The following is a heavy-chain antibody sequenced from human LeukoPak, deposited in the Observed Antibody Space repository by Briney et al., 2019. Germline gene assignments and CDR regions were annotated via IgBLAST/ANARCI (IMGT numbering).Heavy chain of an antibody. CDR2: ISSSGSPI. CDR3: ARDLRGNSYGSVDF. V-gene: IGHV3-48*01. CDR1: GFSFSTYG. J-gene: IGHJ4*02. Sequence: GGSLRLSCAASGFSFSTYGLNWVRQAPGKGLEWVSYISSSGSPIYYADSVRGRFTISRDNAKNSLYLQMHGLRAEDTAVYYCARDLRGNSYGSVDFWGQGTLVTVSS. D-gene: IGHD5-18*01.